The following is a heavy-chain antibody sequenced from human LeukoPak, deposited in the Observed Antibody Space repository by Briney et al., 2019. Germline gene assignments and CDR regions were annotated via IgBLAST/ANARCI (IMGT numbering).Heavy chain of an antibody. CDR1: GFTFSSYG. J-gene: IGHJ4*02. CDR2: ISGSGTNT. V-gene: IGHV3-23*01. D-gene: IGHD2-15*01. Sequence: GGSLRLSCAASGFTFSSYGMSWVRQAPGKGLEWVSVISGSGTNTAYADSVKGRFTISRDNSKNTLYVQMNSLRAEDTAVYYCAKGSRPVVAATFFHYWGQGTLVTVSS. CDR3: AKGSRPVVAATFFHY.